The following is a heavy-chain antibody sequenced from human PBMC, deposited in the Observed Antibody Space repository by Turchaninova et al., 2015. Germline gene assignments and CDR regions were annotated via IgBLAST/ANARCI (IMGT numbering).Heavy chain of an antibody. CDR2: IYITGTTI. Sequence: EVQLVESGGGLVQPGGSLRLSCVASGFTFSSYDMNWVRQAPGKGLEWVSYIYITGTTIHYADSVNGRFTISRDNDKNSLYRQMNSLRVEDTAVYYCAREFGRGWFDPWGQGTLVIVSS. V-gene: IGHV3-48*03. D-gene: IGHD2-15*01. J-gene: IGHJ5*02. CDR3: AREFGRGWFDP. CDR1: GFTFSSYD.